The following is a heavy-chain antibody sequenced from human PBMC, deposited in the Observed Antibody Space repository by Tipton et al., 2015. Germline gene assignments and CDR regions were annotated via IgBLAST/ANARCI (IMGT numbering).Heavy chain of an antibody. V-gene: IGHV4-4*02. D-gene: IGHD3-3*01. CDR3: ARHPANYDIWSGYYEA. J-gene: IGHJ5*02. CDR2: IYHSGDA. Sequence: TLSLTCAVSGDSISSINWWSWVRHPPGKGLEWIGQIYHSGDANYNPSLTSRATLSVDMSNNYFSLKLTSVTAADTAVYYCARHPANYDIWSGYYEAWGQGTLVTVSS. CDR1: GDSISSINW.